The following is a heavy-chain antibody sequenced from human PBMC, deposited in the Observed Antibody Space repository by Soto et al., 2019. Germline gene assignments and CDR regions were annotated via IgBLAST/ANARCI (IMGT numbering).Heavy chain of an antibody. CDR2: MHPYGGST. D-gene: IGHD3-22*01. CDR1: GFTFASFY. CDR3: AILYYYDSGDYYSNYQYYGMDV. Sequence: ASVKVSCKASGFTFASFYMHWVRQAPGQGPEWMGIMHPYGGSTGYAQKFQGRVTLTRDTSTRTDYMELSSLRSDDTAVYYCAILYYYDSGDYYSNYQYYGMDVWGQGTTVTVSS. J-gene: IGHJ6*02. V-gene: IGHV1-46*01.